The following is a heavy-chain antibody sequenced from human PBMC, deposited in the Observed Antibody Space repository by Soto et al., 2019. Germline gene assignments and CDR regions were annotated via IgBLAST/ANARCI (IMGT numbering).Heavy chain of an antibody. J-gene: IGHJ4*02. CDR3: ARDGITMVRGVNMPFDY. CDR1: GFTFSSYS. CDR2: ISSSSSYI. Sequence: GGSLRLSCAASGFTFSSYSMNWVRQAPGKGLEWVSSISSSSSYIYYADSVKGRFTISRDNAKNSLYLQMNSLRAEDTAVYYCARDGITMVRGVNMPFDYWGQGTLVTVSS. D-gene: IGHD3-10*01. V-gene: IGHV3-21*01.